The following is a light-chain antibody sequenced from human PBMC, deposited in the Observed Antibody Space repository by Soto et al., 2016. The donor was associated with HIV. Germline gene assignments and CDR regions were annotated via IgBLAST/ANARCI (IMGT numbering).Light chain of an antibody. CDR1: QSLTHW. Sequence: DIQMTQSPSTLSASVGDTVTITCRASQSLTHWSSWYQQKPGKAPKLLLYETSTLEIGVPSRFSGSASETEFTLTISSLAPGDSATYYCLHYSTYPLTFGGGTKVEI. J-gene: IGKJ4*01. CDR3: LHYSTYPLT. V-gene: IGKV1-5*01. CDR2: ETS.